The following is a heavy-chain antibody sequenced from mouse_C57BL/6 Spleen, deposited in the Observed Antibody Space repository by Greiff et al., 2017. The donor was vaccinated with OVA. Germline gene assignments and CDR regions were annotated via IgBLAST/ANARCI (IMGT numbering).Heavy chain of an antibody. D-gene: IGHD1-1*01. Sequence: QVQLKQSGPELVTPGASVTLSCKASGYSFTRYYIHWVKQRPGQGLAWLGCLYPGSGTTKYNEKFKGKATLTADPSSSTAYMQLSSRTAEDSAVYYCARGDYGSRLDYWGQGTTLTVSS. V-gene: IGHV1-66*01. CDR1: GYSFTRYY. CDR3: ARGDYGSRLDY. J-gene: IGHJ2*01. CDR2: LYPGSGTT.